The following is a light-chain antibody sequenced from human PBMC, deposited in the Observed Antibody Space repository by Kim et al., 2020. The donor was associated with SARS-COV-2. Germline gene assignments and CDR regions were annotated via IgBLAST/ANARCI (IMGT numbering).Light chain of an antibody. CDR3: QAWDSSAVV. CDR2: QDS. J-gene: IGLJ2*01. Sequence: VSPGQTDSITCSGDKLGDKYACWYQQKPGQSSVLVIYQDSKRPSGIPERFSSSNSGNTATLTISGTQAMDEADYYCQAWDSSAVVFGGGTQLTVL. V-gene: IGLV3-1*01. CDR1: KLGDKY.